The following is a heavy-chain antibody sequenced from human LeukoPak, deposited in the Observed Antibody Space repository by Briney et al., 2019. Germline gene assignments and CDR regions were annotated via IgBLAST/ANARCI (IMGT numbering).Heavy chain of an antibody. CDR2: IDYCAGT. D-gene: IGHD2-15*01. J-gene: IGHJ4*02. CDR1: GGSISSSSYY. V-gene: IGHV4-39*01. CDR3: ASRIPDCSGGSCSSTFWDY. Sequence: SETRSLTCTVAGGSISSSSYYWGWIRQPPGKGLEWMGSIDYCAGTSYHPSLKSRVTISVETSKNQFSLQLSHLTAADTAVYYCASRIPDCSGGSCSSTFWDYWGQGNLVTVSS.